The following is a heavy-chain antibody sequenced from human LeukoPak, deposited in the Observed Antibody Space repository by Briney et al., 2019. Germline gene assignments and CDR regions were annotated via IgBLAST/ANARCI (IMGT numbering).Heavy chain of an antibody. CDR2: ISGSGGVT. CDR1: GFTFSTSA. V-gene: IGHV3-23*01. Sequence: GGSLRLSCAASGFTFSTSAMTWVRQAPGKGLEWVSIISGSGGVTYYADSVKGRFTISRDNSKNTLYLQMNSLRDEDTAVYYCARHLSGDDIWGQGTMVTVSS. J-gene: IGHJ3*02. D-gene: IGHD4-17*01. CDR3: ARHLSGDDI.